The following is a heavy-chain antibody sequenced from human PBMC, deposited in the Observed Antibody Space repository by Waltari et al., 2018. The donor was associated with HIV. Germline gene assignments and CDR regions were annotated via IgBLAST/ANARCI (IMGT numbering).Heavy chain of an antibody. CDR3: VRPLGIVDRAFYFDA. CDR2: RYYTEST. Sequence: QLQLQESGPGLVKPSETLSLTCTIPGGPLARSGIAWGWVRQSPGKGLEFIGTRYYTESTYYNPSLKSRLSISVDVAKNEFSLKLTAVTAADTAVYYCVRPLGIVDRAFYFDAWGQGILVIVSS. J-gene: IGHJ4*02. V-gene: IGHV4-39*01. D-gene: IGHD1-26*01. CDR1: GGPLARSGIA.